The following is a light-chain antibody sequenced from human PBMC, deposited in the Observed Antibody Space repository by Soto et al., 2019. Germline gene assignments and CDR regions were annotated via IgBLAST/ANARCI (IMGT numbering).Light chain of an antibody. CDR2: EVS. Sequence: QSALTQPASVSGSPGQSITISCTGTSSDVGSYNLVSWYQQHPGGAPKLMIYEVSKRPSGVSNRFSGSKSGNTASLTISGLQAEDEADYYCCSFAGSSTPFVFGTGTKVTVL. CDR3: CSFAGSSTPFV. J-gene: IGLJ1*01. V-gene: IGLV2-23*02. CDR1: SSDVGSYNL.